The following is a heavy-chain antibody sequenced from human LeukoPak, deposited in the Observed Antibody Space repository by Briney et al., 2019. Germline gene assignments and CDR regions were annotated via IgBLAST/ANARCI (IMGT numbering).Heavy chain of an antibody. J-gene: IGHJ4*02. CDR3: AKDIGARRYFDY. CDR1: GFTFDDYA. Sequence: GGSLRLSCAASGFTFDDYAMHWVRQAPGKGLEWVSGISWNSGSIGYADSVKGRFTISRDNAKNSLYLQMNSPRAEDTALYYCAKDIGARRYFDYWGQGTLVTVSS. V-gene: IGHV3-9*01. D-gene: IGHD3-3*01. CDR2: ISWNSGSI.